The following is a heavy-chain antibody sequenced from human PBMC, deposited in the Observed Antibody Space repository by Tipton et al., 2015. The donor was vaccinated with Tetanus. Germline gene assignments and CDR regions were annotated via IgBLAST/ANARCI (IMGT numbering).Heavy chain of an antibody. CDR2: IYPGDSDP. J-gene: IGHJ4*02. D-gene: IGHD2-8*01. V-gene: IGHV5-51*01. CDR1: GYIFNNYW. Sequence: QLVQSGGEVKKPGESLKISCKGSGYIFNNYWIGWVRQKPGKGLEWMGIIYPGDSDPRYSPSFQVQVTISVDKSINTAYLQWSSLKASDTSMFYCARAHCTDGVCNFDFWGQGALVTVPS. CDR3: ARAHCTDGVCNFDF.